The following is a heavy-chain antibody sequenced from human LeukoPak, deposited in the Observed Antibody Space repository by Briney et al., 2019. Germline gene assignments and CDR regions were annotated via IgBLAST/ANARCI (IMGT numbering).Heavy chain of an antibody. J-gene: IGHJ3*02. CDR2: IRGGGAVT. CDR3: AKCSASYYNDAFDI. CDR1: GFTFDNYA. V-gene: IGHV3-23*01. D-gene: IGHD3-10*02. Sequence: GGSLRLSCAASGFTFDNYAMNWARQAPGKGLEWLSYIRGGGAVTRYSDSVKGRLTISRDNSKNTLYLQMNHLRAEDTAIYYCAKCSASYYNDAFDIWGRGTMVTVSS.